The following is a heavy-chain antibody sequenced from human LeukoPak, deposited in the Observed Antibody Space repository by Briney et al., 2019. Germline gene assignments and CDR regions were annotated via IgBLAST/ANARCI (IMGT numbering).Heavy chain of an antibody. D-gene: IGHD6-13*01. V-gene: IGHV4-59*08. CDR2: IYYGGRT. Sequence: SETLSLTCTVSGGSINSYYWTWIRQPPGKGLEWIGYIYYGGRTNYNPSLKSRVSMSVDTSKNRFSLKLSSVTAADTAVYYCARQEAAAGTSWFDPWGQGTLVTVSS. CDR3: ARQEAAAGTSWFDP. J-gene: IGHJ5*02. CDR1: GGSINSYY.